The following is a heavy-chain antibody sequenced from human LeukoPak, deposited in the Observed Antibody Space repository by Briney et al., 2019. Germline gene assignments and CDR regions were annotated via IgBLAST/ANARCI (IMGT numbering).Heavy chain of an antibody. Sequence: ASVKVSCKASGYTFTSYWIQWVRQAPGQGLEWMGLINPSDGSIAYAHRFQGRVTMTRDTSTSIVYMDLSSLRSEDTAVYYCAKAPRNSSTMLDYWGQGTLLTVSS. CDR3: AKAPRNSSTMLDY. V-gene: IGHV1-46*01. CDR1: GYTFTSYW. CDR2: INPSDGSI. J-gene: IGHJ4*02. D-gene: IGHD6-13*01.